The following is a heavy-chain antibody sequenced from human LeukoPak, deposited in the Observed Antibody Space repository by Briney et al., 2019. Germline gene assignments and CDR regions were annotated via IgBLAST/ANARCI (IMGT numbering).Heavy chain of an antibody. CDR2: IYYSGST. J-gene: IGHJ3*02. V-gene: IGHV4-59*08. D-gene: IGHD2-21*02. CDR1: GGSISSYY. Sequence: SETLSLTCTVSGGSISSYYWSWIRQPPGKGLEWIGYIYYSGSTNYNPSLKSRVTISVDTSKNQFSLKLSSVTAADTAVYYCARLHLAYCGGDCYYLGAFDIWGQGTMVTVSS. CDR3: ARLHLAYCGGDCYYLGAFDI.